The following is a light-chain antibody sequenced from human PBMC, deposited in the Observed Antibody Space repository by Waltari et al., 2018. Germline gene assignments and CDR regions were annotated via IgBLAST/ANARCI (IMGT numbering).Light chain of an antibody. CDR3: QQSYSIPPFN. J-gene: IGKJ3*01. CDR2: AAS. V-gene: IGKV1-39*01. CDR1: QSINTD. Sequence: DIQMTQSPSSLSASLGDRVTITCRASQSINTDLTWYQQRPGKAPKLLVYAASSLDSGVPSRFSGSGSGTDFTLTISSLLPEDFATYYCQQSYSIPPFNFGPGTKVDI.